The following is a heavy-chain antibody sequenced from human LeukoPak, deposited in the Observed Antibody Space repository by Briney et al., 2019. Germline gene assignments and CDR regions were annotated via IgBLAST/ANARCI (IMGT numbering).Heavy chain of an antibody. J-gene: IGHJ3*02. D-gene: IGHD3-10*01. Sequence: GGSLRLSCAASGFTFSSYAMSWVRQAPGKGLEWVSAISSSGSSTYYADSVKGRFTISRDNSLYLQMNSLRAEDAAIYYCARTSSGHSGSYAFDIWGQGTMVTVSS. CDR2: ISSSGSST. CDR1: GFTFSSYA. V-gene: IGHV3-23*01. CDR3: ARTSSGHSGSYAFDI.